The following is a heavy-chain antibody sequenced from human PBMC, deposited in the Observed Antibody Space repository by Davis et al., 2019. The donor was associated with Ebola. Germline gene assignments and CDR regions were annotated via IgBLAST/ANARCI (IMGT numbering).Heavy chain of an antibody. CDR2: ISSSSSYI. CDR3: ARRSGTSYDY. CDR1: GFPFSTYN. D-gene: IGHD1-26*01. V-gene: IGHV3-21*01. J-gene: IGHJ4*02. Sequence: GESLKISCAASGFPFSTYNMNWVRQAPGKGLEWVSSISSSSSYIYYADSVEGRFTISRDNAKNSVYLQMSSVTVEDTAVYYCARRSGTSYDYWGQGSLVTVSS.